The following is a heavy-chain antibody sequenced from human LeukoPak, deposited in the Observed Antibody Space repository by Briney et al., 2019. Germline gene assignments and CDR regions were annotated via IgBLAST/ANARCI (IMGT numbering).Heavy chain of an antibody. V-gene: IGHV4-34*01. D-gene: IGHD3-10*01. CDR1: GESFSGFH. CDR2: LNHGGST. J-gene: IGHJ6*04. Sequence: PSEALSLTCAVYGESFSGFHWNWIRHSPGNGLEWIGELNHGGSTNYNPSLKSRVTISVDTSKNQFSLRLTSMTAADTAVYYCARVRVDVVWGVRYGMDVWGKGTTVTVSS. CDR3: ARVRVDVVWGVRYGMDV.